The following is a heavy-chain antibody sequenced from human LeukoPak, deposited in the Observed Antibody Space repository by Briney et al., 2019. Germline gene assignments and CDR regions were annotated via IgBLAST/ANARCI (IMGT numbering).Heavy chain of an antibody. CDR2: ITWNSDSI. J-gene: IGHJ4*02. CDR3: ARGDYVGDYFDY. Sequence: GGSLRLSCAASGFIFDDYAMHWVRQAPGKGLEWVSGITWNSDSIDYADSVKGRFTISRDNAKNSLYLQMNSLRAEDTALYYCARGDYVGDYFDYWGQGTLVTVSS. CDR1: GFIFDDYA. V-gene: IGHV3-9*01. D-gene: IGHD4-17*01.